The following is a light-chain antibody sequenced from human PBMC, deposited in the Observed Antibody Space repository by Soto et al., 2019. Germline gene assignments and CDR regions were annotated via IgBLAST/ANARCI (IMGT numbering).Light chain of an antibody. J-gene: IGKJ2*01. V-gene: IGKV3-15*01. CDR1: QSVSST. Sequence: EIVMTQSPDPLSVSPGERATLSCRASQSVSSTLAWYQQKPGQAPRLLTYGASTRATGFPARFSGSGSGTEVTLTISSLQSEDFAVYYCHHYNSWPYTFGQGTKVEIK. CDR3: HHYNSWPYT. CDR2: GAS.